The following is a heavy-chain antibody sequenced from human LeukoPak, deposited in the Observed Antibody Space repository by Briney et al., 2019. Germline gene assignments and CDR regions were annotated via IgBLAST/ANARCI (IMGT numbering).Heavy chain of an antibody. CDR2: INPNSGGT. CDR3: ARGGYSYGYRHDYYYYMDV. D-gene: IGHD5-18*01. Sequence: ASVKVSCKASGYTFTGYYKHWVRQAPGQGLEWMGWINPNSGGTNYAQKFQGRVTMTRDTSISTAYMELSRLRSDDTAVYYCARGGYSYGYRHDYYYYMDVSGKGTTVTVSS. V-gene: IGHV1-2*02. J-gene: IGHJ6*03. CDR1: GYTFTGYY.